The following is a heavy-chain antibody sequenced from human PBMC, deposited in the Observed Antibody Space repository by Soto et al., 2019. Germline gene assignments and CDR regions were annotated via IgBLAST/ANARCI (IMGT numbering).Heavy chain of an antibody. CDR1: GYTFSDYD. CDR2: INPNSGGT. J-gene: IGHJ4*02. CDR3: AREPATAKPEGVDF. D-gene: IGHD1-1*01. V-gene: IGHV1-2*02. Sequence: GASVKVSCKASGYTFSDYDIHWVLEAPGQGLEWMGWINPNSGGTKYAPKFQGGVTMTRDTSITTAYMELSRLRSGDTAVYYCAREPATAKPEGVDFWGQGTLVTVSS.